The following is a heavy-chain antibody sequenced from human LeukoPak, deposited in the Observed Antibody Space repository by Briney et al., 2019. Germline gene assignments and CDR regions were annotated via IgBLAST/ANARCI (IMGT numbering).Heavy chain of an antibody. CDR3: AKHYDSSGYYSYFDY. CDR2: ISVSGGGT. Sequence: GGSLRLSCAASGFTFSSYAMSWVRQAPGKGLEWVSAISVSGGGTYYADSVKGRFTISRDNSKNTLYLQMNSLRAEDTAVYYCAKHYDSSGYYSYFDYWDQGTLVTVS. V-gene: IGHV3-23*01. J-gene: IGHJ4*02. CDR1: GFTFSSYA. D-gene: IGHD3-22*01.